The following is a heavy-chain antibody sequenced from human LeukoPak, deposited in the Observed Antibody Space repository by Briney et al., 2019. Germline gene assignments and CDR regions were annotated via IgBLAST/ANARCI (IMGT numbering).Heavy chain of an antibody. V-gene: IGHV3-21*01. J-gene: IGHJ3*02. D-gene: IGHD3-16*01. CDR2: ISSSSSYI. CDR1: GFTFSSYS. CDR3: ARRPALGGFDI. Sequence: PGGSLRLSCAASGFTFSSYSMNWVRQAPGKGLEWVSSISSSSSYIYHAGSVKGRFTISRDNAKNSLYLQMNSLRAEDTAVYYCARRPALGGFDIWGQGTMVTVSS.